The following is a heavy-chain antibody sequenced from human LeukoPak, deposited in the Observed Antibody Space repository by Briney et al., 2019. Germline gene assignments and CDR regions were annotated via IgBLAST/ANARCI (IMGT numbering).Heavy chain of an antibody. J-gene: IGHJ5*02. V-gene: IGHV3-23*01. D-gene: IGHD2-8*01. CDR1: GFTFSSYA. Sequence: GGSLRLSCAASGFTFSSYAMSWVRQAPGKGLEWVSAISGSGDGTYYADSVKGRFTISRDNSKNTLYLQMSGLRAEDTAVYYCAKEPSYCTNGVCYSRVSDRWGQGTLVTVSS. CDR3: AKEPSYCTNGVCYSRVSDR. CDR2: ISGSGDGT.